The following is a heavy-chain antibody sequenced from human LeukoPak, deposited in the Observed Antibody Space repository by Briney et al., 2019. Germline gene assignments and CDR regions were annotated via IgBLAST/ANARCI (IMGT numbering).Heavy chain of an antibody. CDR1: GYTFTSHW. D-gene: IGHD3-16*01. CDR2: IYPGDSET. CDR3: ARRMNTPSVDY. V-gene: IGHV5-51*01. Sequence: GESPKISCKGSGYTFTSHWIIWVRQMPGKGLEWMGIIYPGDSETRYSPSFQGQVTISADKSISTAYLQWSSLKASDTAIYYCARRMNTPSVDYWGQGTLVTVSS. J-gene: IGHJ4*02.